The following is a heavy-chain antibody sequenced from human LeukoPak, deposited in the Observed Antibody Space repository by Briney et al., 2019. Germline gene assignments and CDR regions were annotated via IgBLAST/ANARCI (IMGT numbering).Heavy chain of an antibody. J-gene: IGHJ6*02. CDR1: GFTVSSNY. CDR3: AGSITMVRGVYYGMDV. CDR2: IYSGGST. V-gene: IGHV3-53*01. Sequence: PGGSLRLSCAASGFTVSSNYMSWVRQAPGKGLEWVSVIYSGGSTYYADSVKGRFTISRDNSKNTLYLQMNSLRAEDTAVYYCAGSITMVRGVYYGMDVWGQGTTVTVSS. D-gene: IGHD3-10*01.